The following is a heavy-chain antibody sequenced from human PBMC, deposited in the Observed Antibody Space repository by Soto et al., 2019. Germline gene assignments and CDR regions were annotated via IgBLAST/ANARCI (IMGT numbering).Heavy chain of an antibody. CDR2: IYYSGST. CDR3: ARDLGRTNPYYYYGMDV. D-gene: IGHD2-2*01. J-gene: IGHJ6*02. V-gene: IGHV4-59*01. Sequence: PSETLSLSCTVSGGSISSYYWSWIRQPPGKGLEWIGYIYYSGSTNYNPSPKSRVTISVDTSKNQFSLKLSSVTAADTAVYYCARDLGRTNPYYYYGMDVWGQGTTVTVSS. CDR1: GGSISSYY.